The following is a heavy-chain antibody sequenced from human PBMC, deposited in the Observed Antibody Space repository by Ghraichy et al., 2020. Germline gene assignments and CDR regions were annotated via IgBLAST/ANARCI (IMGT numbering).Heavy chain of an antibody. CDR2: IDWDDDK. CDR3: ARTPSYCSGGSCYSVGWFDP. V-gene: IGHV2-70*04. J-gene: IGHJ5*02. D-gene: IGHD2-15*01. CDR1: GFSLSTSGMR. Sequence: SGPTLVKPTQTLTLTCTFSGFSLSTSGMRVSWIRQPPGKALEWLARIDWDDDKFYSTSLKTRLTISKDTPKNQVVLTMTNMDPVDTATYYCARTPSYCSGGSCYSVGWFDPWGQGTLVTVSS.